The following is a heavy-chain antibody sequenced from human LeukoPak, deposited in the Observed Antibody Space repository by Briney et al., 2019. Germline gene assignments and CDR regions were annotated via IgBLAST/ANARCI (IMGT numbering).Heavy chain of an antibody. V-gene: IGHV4-30-2*02. CDR3: ARSPNYYDSSGSFDY. CDR1: GGSISSGGYY. J-gene: IGHJ4*02. Sequence: SETLSLTCTVSGGSISSGGYYWSWIRQPPGKGLEWIGYIYHSGSTYYNPSLKSRVTISVDTSKNQFSLKLSSVTAADTAVYYCARSPNYYDSSGSFDYWGQGTLVTVSS. D-gene: IGHD3-22*01. CDR2: IYHSGST.